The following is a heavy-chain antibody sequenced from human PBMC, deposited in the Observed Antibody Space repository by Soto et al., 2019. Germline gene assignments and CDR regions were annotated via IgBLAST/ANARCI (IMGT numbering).Heavy chain of an antibody. J-gene: IGHJ4*01. CDR1: GFTFSNAW. Sequence: EVHLVESGGGLVKPGGSLRLSCAASGFTFSNAWINWVRQAPGKGLEWVGRVKSKNDGGTTDFAAPAKGRFAISRDDSKNMVYLEMNGLQTEDTAIYYCTTDSYITSIIVRFDYWGHGTLVTVSS. CDR2: VKSKNDGGTT. CDR3: TTDSYITSIIVRFDY. V-gene: IGHV3-15*07. D-gene: IGHD3-22*01.